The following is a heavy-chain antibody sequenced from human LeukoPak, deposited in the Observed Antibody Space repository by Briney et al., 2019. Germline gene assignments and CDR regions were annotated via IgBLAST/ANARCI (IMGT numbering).Heavy chain of an antibody. J-gene: IGHJ4*02. CDR2: IHPEGNEK. CDR3: ARGDAFSGDH. V-gene: IGHV3-7*04. CDR1: GFTFSNFW. Sequence: PGGSLRLSCAVSGFTFSNFWMSWVRHAPGRGLEWVANIHPEGNEKYHVESVKGRFTISRDNAKNSLFLQMNGLRVEDTAVYYCARGDAFSGDHWGQGTRDTVSS.